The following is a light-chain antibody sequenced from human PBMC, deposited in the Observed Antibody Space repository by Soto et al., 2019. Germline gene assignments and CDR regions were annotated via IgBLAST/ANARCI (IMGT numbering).Light chain of an antibody. Sequence: EIVLTQSPATLSLSPGEGATLSCRASQSISSYLAWYQQKPGQAPRLLIYDASSRATGIPARFSGSGSGTDFTLTISRLEPEDFAVYYCQQYGSSPPLPFGGGTKVEIK. CDR3: QQYGSSPPLP. J-gene: IGKJ4*01. CDR1: QSISSY. CDR2: DAS. V-gene: IGKV3-20*01.